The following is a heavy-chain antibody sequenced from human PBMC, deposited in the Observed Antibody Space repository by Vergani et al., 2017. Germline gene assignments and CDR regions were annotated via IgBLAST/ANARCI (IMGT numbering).Heavy chain of an antibody. V-gene: IGHV4-34*01. J-gene: IGHJ4*02. CDR3: ARDRDEFDY. Sequence: QVQLQQWGAGLLKPSETLSLTCAVYGGSFSGYYWSWIRQPPGKGLEWIGEINHSGSTNYNPSLKSRVTISVDTSKNQFSLRLTSVTAADTAIYYCARDRDEFDYWGQGTLVTVSS. CDR2: INHSGST. CDR1: GGSFSGYY.